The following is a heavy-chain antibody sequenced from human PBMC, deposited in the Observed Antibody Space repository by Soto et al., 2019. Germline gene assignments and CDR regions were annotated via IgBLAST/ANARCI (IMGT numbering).Heavy chain of an antibody. V-gene: IGHV1-18*01. D-gene: IGHD3-22*01. CDR3: ALDYYDSSGYSPPPTAEYFQH. Sequence: GASVKVSCKASGYTFTSYGISWVRQAPGQGLEWMGWISAYNGNTNYAQKLQGRVTMTTDTSTSTAYMELSSLRSEDTAVYYCALDYYDSSGYSPPPTAEYFQHWGQGTLVTVSS. CDR1: GYTFTSYG. CDR2: ISAYNGNT. J-gene: IGHJ1*01.